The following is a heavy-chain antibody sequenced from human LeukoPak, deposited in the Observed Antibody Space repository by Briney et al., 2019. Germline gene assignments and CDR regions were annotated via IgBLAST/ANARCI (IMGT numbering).Heavy chain of an antibody. CDR1: GFTVSSNY. V-gene: IGHV3-66*02. CDR2: IYSGGST. CDR3: ARDSKAAGLYYYYYYMDV. Sequence: GSLRLSCAASGFTVSSNYMSWVRQAPGKGLEWVSVIYSGGSTYYADSVKGRFTISRDNSKNTLYLQMNSLRAEDTAVYYCARDSKAAGLYYYYYYMDVWGKGTTVTVSS. D-gene: IGHD6-13*01. J-gene: IGHJ6*03.